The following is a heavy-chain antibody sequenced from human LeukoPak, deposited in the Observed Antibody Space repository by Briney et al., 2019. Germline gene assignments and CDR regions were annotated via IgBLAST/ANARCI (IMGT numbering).Heavy chain of an antibody. V-gene: IGHV3-7*02. CDR2: INQDGSER. J-gene: IGHJ4*02. CDR3: ARSSGWYG. D-gene: IGHD6-19*01. Sequence: GGSLRLSCAASAFTFSDYWMSWVRQAPGKGLEWVAKINQDGSERYSVDSVKGRFTISRDNAKNSLYLQMNSLRAEDTAVYYCARSSGWYGWGQGTLVTVSS. CDR1: AFTFSDYW.